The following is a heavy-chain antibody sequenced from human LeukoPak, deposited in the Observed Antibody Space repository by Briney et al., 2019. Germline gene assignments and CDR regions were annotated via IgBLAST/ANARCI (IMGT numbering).Heavy chain of an antibody. CDR1: GFTFSSYE. V-gene: IGHV3-48*03. J-gene: IGHJ6*03. D-gene: IGHD2-15*01. CDR3: AKSGGGCSGGSCYSPYYYYMDV. Sequence: GGSLRLSCAASGFTFSSYEMNWVRQAPGKGLEWVSYISSSGSTIYYADSVKGRFTISRDNSKNTLYLQMNSLRAEDTAVYYCAKSGGGCSGGSCYSPYYYYMDVWGKGTTVTVSS. CDR2: ISSSGSTI.